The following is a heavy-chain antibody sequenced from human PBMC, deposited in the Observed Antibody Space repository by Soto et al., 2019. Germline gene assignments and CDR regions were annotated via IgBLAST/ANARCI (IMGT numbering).Heavy chain of an antibody. Sequence: EVQLLESGGGLVQPGESLRLSCAASGFTFSSFAMSWVRLAPGKGLEWFSSIGGSGGTYYADSVKGRFTISRDNSKNMWFLSLNRLRAEDTAIYYCAKGQGWSYYYDSWGQETLVPVSS. CDR2: IGGSGGT. V-gene: IGHV3-23*01. CDR3: AKGQGWSYYYDS. D-gene: IGHD2-15*01. CDR1: GFTFSSFA. J-gene: IGHJ4*02.